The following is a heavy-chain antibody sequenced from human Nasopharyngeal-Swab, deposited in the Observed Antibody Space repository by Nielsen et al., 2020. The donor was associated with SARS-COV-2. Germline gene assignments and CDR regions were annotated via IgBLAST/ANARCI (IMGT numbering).Heavy chain of an antibody. Sequence: SVKVSCKASGGTFSSYAISWVRQAPGQGLEWMGGIIPILDIANYAQKFQGRVTITADKSTSTAYMELSSLRSEDTAVYYCAREILRFLEWLLPDAFDIWGQGTMVTVSS. CDR2: IIPILDIA. V-gene: IGHV1-69*10. CDR1: GGTFSSYA. D-gene: IGHD3-3*01. CDR3: AREILRFLEWLLPDAFDI. J-gene: IGHJ3*02.